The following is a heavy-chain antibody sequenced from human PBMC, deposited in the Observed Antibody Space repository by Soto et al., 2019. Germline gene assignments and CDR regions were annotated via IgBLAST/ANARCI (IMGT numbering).Heavy chain of an antibody. CDR1: GGSMSSYY. CDR2: IYYSGNT. CDR3: AGGVTSTLRGRRLDY. Sequence: PSETLSLTCSVSGGSMSSYYWNRIRQSPGKGLEWIGYIYYSGNTNYNPSLKSRVTMSVDTSKNQFSLKMNSVSAADTAVYYCAGGVTSTLRGRRLDYWGQGTLVTVSS. V-gene: IGHV4-59*01. J-gene: IGHJ4*02. D-gene: IGHD2-21*02.